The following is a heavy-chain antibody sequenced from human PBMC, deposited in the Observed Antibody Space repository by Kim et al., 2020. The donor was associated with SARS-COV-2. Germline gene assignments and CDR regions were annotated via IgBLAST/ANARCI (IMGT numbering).Heavy chain of an antibody. CDR3: AKGPIAVVPGGKMWLDP. V-gene: IGHV3-30*18. D-gene: IGHD2-2*01. Sequence: GGSLRLSCAASRLTFRNYGMHWVRQAPGKGLEWVADISYDGTIQYYGDSVEGRFTISRDNSKNTLYLQMNSLRVEDTAVYYCAKGPIAVVPGGKMWLDPWGQGTLVTVSS. J-gene: IGHJ5*02. CDR1: RLTFRNYG. CDR2: ISYDGTIQ.